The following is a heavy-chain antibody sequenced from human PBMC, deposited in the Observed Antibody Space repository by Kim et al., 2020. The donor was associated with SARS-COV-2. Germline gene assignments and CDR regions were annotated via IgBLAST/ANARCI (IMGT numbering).Heavy chain of an antibody. Sequence: SETLSLTCTVSGGSISSYYWSWIRQPPGKGLEWIGYIYYSGSTNYNPSLKSRVTISVDTSKNQFSLKLSSVTAADTAVYSCGGFYGGPSYYFDYWGQGT. D-gene: IGHD3-10*01. CDR3: GGFYGGPSYYFDY. CDR1: GGSISSYY. CDR2: IYYSGST. J-gene: IGHJ4*02. V-gene: IGHV4-59*08.